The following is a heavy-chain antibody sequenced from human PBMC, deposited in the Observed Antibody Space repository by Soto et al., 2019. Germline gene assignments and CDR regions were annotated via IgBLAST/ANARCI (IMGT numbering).Heavy chain of an antibody. V-gene: IGHV3-21*01. Sequence: EVQLVESGGGLVKPGGSLRLSCAASGFTFSSYSMNWVRQAPGKGLEWVSSISSSSSYIYYADSVKGRFTISRDDAKNSLYQQMHSLRAEDTAGNYCATPPRRALELYYKGGAFDIWGQGTMVTVSS. CDR1: GFTFSSYS. D-gene: IGHD1-7*01. CDR2: ISSSSSYI. J-gene: IGHJ3*02. CDR3: ATPPRRALELYYKGGAFDI.